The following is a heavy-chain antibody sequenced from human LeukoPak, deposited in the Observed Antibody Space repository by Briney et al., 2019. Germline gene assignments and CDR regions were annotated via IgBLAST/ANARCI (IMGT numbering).Heavy chain of an antibody. V-gene: IGHV4-59*01. CDR2: IYYSGST. J-gene: IGHJ4*02. Sequence: SETLSLTCTVSGGSISSYHWTWMRQPPGKGLEWIGYIYYSGSTNYNPSLKSRVTISVDTSKNQFSLKLSSVTAADTAVYYCAREGPYGDIFDYWGQGTLVTVSS. D-gene: IGHD4-17*01. CDR1: GGSISSYH. CDR3: AREGPYGDIFDY.